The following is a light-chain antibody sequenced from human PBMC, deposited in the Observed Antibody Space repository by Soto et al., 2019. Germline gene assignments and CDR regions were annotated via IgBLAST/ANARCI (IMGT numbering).Light chain of an antibody. CDR1: QXXXYSSNNKNY. Sequence: LRKSNSPDSLDTSVCXTGVINXKTPQXXXYSSNNKNYLAWYQQKPGQPPKLLIYWASTRESGVPDRFSGSGSGTDFTLTISSMQAEDVAVYYCQQYYSSLPWTFCQGTTVDIK. CDR2: WAS. CDR3: QQYYSSLPWT. J-gene: IGKJ1*01. V-gene: IGKV4-1*01.